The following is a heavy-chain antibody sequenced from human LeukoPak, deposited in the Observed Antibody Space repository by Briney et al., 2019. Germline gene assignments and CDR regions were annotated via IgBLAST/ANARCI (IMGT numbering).Heavy chain of an antibody. CDR1: GFTFSSYW. D-gene: IGHD3-22*01. V-gene: IGHV3-74*01. J-gene: IGHJ4*01. CDR2: ISCDGSGT. Sequence: PGGSLRLSCAVSGFTFSSYWMYWVRQAPGKGLVWVSLISCDGSGTCYVDSVKGRFTISRDNAKNTLYLQMRSLRAEDTAVYCCARATHPTYYDSSGYYQDYWGQGTLVTVSA. CDR3: ARATHPTYYDSSGYYQDY.